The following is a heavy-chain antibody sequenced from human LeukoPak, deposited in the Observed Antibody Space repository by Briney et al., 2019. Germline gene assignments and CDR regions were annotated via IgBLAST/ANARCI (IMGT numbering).Heavy chain of an antibody. V-gene: IGHV5-51*01. CDR2: IYPGDSDT. J-gene: IGHJ5*02. D-gene: IGHD4-17*01. CDR3: ARRALSYGDYAWFDP. Sequence: GESLKISCKGSGYSFTSYWIGWVRQMPGKGLEWMGIIYPGDSDTRYSPSFQGQVTISADKSISTAYLQWSSLKASDTAMYYCARRALSYGDYAWFDPWGRGTLVTVSS. CDR1: GYSFTSYW.